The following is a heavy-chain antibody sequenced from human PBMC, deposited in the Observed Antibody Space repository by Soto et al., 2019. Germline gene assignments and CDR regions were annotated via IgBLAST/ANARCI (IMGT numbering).Heavy chain of an antibody. CDR2: IIPIFGTA. Sequence: SGKVSFNAAGGSFSCCAFSWVRQAPGQGLEWMGGIIPIFGTANYAQKFQGRFTITTDKSTSTAYMELSSLRAEDTAVYYCARDPTYGSGMGYYVMDVWGQGTTVTVSS. D-gene: IGHD3-10*01. CDR3: ARDPTYGSGMGYYVMDV. V-gene: IGHV1-69*05. CDR1: GGSFSCCA. J-gene: IGHJ6*02.